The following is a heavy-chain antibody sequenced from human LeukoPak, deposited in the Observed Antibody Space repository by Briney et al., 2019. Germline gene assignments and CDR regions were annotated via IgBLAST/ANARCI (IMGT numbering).Heavy chain of an antibody. J-gene: IGHJ4*02. D-gene: IGHD2-15*01. CDR3: ARAGYLKGFDY. CDR1: GFTLSDHY. CDR2: SRNRDASYTT. V-gene: IGHV3-72*01. Sequence: GGALRLSCVVSGFTLSDHYMDWVRQAPGKGLEWVGRSRNRDASYTTKYAASVRGRFTISRDDLKKTLYLQMNSLKIEDTAVYYCARAGYLKGFDYWGQGSQVTVSS.